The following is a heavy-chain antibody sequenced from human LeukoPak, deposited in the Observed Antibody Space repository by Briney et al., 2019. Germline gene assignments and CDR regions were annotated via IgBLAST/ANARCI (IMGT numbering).Heavy chain of an antibody. V-gene: IGHV4-38-2*02. CDR1: GYSISSGYY. CDR2: IYHSGTT. CDR3: ARGRAAPLDY. Sequence: PSETLSLTCTVSGYSISSGYYWGWIRQPPGKGLEWIGSIYHSGTTFYNPSLKSRVTMSVDTSKNQFSLKPSSVTAADTAVYYCARGRAAPLDYWGQGTLVTVSS. J-gene: IGHJ4*02. D-gene: IGHD6-13*01.